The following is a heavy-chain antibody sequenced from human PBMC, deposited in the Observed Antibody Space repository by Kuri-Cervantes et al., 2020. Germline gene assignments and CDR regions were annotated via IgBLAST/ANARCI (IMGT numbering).Heavy chain of an antibody. Sequence: GESLKISCKASGYTFTSYDINWVRQATGQGLEWMGWMNPNSGNTGYAQKFQGRVTMTRNTSISTAYMELSSLRSEDTAVYYCARAAMGSIEFTMVRGGPRFSNYYYYGMDVWGQGTTVTVSS. CDR3: ARAAMGSIEFTMVRGGPRFSNYYYYGMDV. D-gene: IGHD3-10*01. V-gene: IGHV1-8*01. CDR2: MNPNSGNT. J-gene: IGHJ6*02. CDR1: GYTFTSYD.